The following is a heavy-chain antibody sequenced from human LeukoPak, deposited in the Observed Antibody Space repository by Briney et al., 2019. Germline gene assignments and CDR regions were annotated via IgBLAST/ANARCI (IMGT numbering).Heavy chain of an antibody. CDR1: GGSISSYY. V-gene: IGHV4-59*01. D-gene: IGHD2-21*01. Sequence: SETLSLTCTVSGGSISSYYWSWLRQPPGKGLEWIGYIYYSGSTNYNPSLKSRVTISVDTSKNQFSLKLSSVTAADTAVYYCARSGAVIWYWYFDLWGRGTLVTVSS. J-gene: IGHJ2*01. CDR2: IYYSGST. CDR3: ARSGAVIWYWYFDL.